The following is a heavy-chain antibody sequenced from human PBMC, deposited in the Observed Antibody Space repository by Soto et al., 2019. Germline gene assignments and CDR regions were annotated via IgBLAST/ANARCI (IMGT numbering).Heavy chain of an antibody. CDR2: ISAYNGNT. CDR3: ARAYKFRAVAVGQSDFFDY. V-gene: IGHV1-18*01. Sequence: ASVKVSCKASGYTFTSYGISWVRQAPGQGLEWMGWISAYNGNTNYAQKLQGRVTMTTDTSTSTAYMELRSLRSDDTAVYYCARAYKFRAVAVGQSDFFDYWGQGTLVTVSS. J-gene: IGHJ4*02. D-gene: IGHD6-19*01. CDR1: GYTFTSYG.